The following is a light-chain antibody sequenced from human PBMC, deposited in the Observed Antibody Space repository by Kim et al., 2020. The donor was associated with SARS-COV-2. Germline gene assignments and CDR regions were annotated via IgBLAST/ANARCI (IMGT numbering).Light chain of an antibody. CDR3: QQYNSWPQT. CDR2: GTS. CDR1: QSVSSN. Sequence: EIVMTQSPATLSVCPGERATLSCRASQSVSSNLAWYQQKPGQAPRLLVYGTSTRASGIPARFSGSGSGTEFTLTISSLQSEDFAVYYCQQYNSWPQTFGQGTKLEI. J-gene: IGKJ2*01. V-gene: IGKV3-15*01.